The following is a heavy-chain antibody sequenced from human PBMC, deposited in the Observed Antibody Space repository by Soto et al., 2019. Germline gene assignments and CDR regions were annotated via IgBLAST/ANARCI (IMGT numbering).Heavy chain of an antibody. CDR2: IYHSGST. V-gene: IGHV4-4*02. CDR3: ARMGPGDGYNGNWFDP. D-gene: IGHD5-12*01. J-gene: IGHJ5*02. Sequence: PSETLSLTCAVSCGSISSSNWWSWVRQPPVKGLECIGEIYHSGSTNYNPSLKSRVTISVDKSKNQFSLKLSSVTAADTAVYYCARMGPGDGYNGNWFDPWGQRTLVTVS. CDR1: CGSISSSNW.